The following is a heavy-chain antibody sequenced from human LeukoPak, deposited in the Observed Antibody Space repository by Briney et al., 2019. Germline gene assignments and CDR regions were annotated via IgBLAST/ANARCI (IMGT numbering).Heavy chain of an antibody. CDR2: IRYDGSNK. CDR1: GFTFSSYG. Sequence: PGGSLRLPCAASGFTFSSYGMHWVRQAPGKGLEWVAFIRYDGSNKYYADSVKGRFTISRDNSKNTLYLQMNGLRAEDTAVYYCAKDFDYYDSSGYLDYWGQGTLVTVSS. CDR3: AKDFDYYDSSGYLDY. D-gene: IGHD3-22*01. V-gene: IGHV3-30*02. J-gene: IGHJ4*02.